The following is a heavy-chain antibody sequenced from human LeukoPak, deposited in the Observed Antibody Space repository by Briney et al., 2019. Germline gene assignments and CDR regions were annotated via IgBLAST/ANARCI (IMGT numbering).Heavy chain of an antibody. CDR3: AKDPNGDYIGTFDI. CDR2: ISGSGGST. V-gene: IGHV3-23*01. J-gene: IGHJ3*02. CDR1: GFTFSSYA. Sequence: GGSLRLSCAASGFTFSSYAMSWVRQAPGEGLEWVSSISGSGGSTYYADSVQGRFTISRDNSKNTLYLQMNSLRAEDTAVYYCAKDPNGDYIGTFDIWGQGTMVTVSS. D-gene: IGHD4-17*01.